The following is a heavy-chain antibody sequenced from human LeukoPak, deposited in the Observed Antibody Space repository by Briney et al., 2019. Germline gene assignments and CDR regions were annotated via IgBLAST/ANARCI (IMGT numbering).Heavy chain of an antibody. J-gene: IGHJ4*02. Sequence: PGGSLRLSCAASGFIFSNYAMSWVRQVPGRGLEWVSTISSRGDSTYVADSVKGRFTISRDNSKNSLYLQMNTERAEDTAVYYCVKGPRPDITVAHTVENWGQGTLVTVSS. D-gene: IGHD6-19*01. CDR3: VKGPRPDITVAHTVEN. CDR1: GFIFSNYA. CDR2: ISSRGDST. V-gene: IGHV3-23*01.